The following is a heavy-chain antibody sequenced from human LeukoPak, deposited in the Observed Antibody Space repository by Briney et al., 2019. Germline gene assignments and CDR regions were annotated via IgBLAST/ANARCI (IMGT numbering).Heavy chain of an antibody. CDR2: IYYSGST. V-gene: IGHV4-59*01. CDR1: GGSISSYY. D-gene: IGHD5-18*01. Sequence: SETLSLTCTVSGGSISSYYWSWIRQPPGKGLGWIGYIYYSGSTNYNPSLKSRVTISVDTSKNQFSLKLSSVTAADTAVYYRARVIQLWLRMDVWGQGTTVTVSS. CDR3: ARVIQLWLRMDV. J-gene: IGHJ6*02.